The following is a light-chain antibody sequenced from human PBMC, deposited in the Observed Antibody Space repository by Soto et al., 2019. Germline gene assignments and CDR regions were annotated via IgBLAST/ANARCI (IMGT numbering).Light chain of an antibody. Sequence: QPALTQPPSASGSPGQSVTISCTGTSSEVGGYNYVSWYQQHPGKAPKLMIYEVSKRPSGVPDRFSGSKSGNTASLTVSGLQAEDEADYYCSSYAGSNNYVFGTGTRSPS. CDR1: SSEVGGYNY. CDR2: EVS. J-gene: IGLJ1*01. CDR3: SSYAGSNNYV. V-gene: IGLV2-8*01.